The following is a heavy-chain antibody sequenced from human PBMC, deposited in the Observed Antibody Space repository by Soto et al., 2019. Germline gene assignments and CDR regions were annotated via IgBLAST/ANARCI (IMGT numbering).Heavy chain of an antibody. CDR3: AHSRKEYSYDSSGQRQYDY. CDR2: MYWDDDK. J-gene: IGHJ4*02. CDR1: GLSLSTSGVG. D-gene: IGHD3-22*01. V-gene: IGHV2-5*02. Sequence: SGPTLVNPTQTLTLTCTFSGLSLSTSGVGVGWIRQPPGKALEWLALMYWDDDKRYSPSLKSRLTIPKDNSKNQVVRTMTDMDPVDTATYYCAHSRKEYSYDSSGQRQYDYWGQGTLVTVSS.